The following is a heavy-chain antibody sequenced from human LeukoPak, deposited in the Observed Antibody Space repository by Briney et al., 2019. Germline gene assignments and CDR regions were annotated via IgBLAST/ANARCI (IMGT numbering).Heavy chain of an antibody. Sequence: SGGSLRLSCAASGFTFSNYAMHWVRQAPGKGLEWVAVISYDGSNKYYADSVKGRFTISRDNSKNTLYLQMNSLRAEDTAVYYCAREGDPGYWGQGTLVTVSS. V-gene: IGHV3-30-3*01. CDR2: ISYDGSNK. CDR1: GFTFSNYA. CDR3: AREGDPGY. J-gene: IGHJ4*02. D-gene: IGHD3-10*01.